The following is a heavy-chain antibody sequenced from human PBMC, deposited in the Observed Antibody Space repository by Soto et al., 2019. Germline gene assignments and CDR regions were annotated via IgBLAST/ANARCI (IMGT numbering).Heavy chain of an antibody. Sequence: SVKVSCKASGGTFSSNAISWVRQAPGQGPEWMGGILPIFNTANYAQNFQGRVTITADESTSTSYMELTSLKSEDTAIYYCAAGGRGNSSSFPRFYFEYRGHGTLVTVSS. V-gene: IGHV1-69*13. CDR3: AAGGRGNSSSFPRFYFEY. J-gene: IGHJ4*01. CDR1: GGTFSSNA. CDR2: ILPIFNTA. D-gene: IGHD6-6*01.